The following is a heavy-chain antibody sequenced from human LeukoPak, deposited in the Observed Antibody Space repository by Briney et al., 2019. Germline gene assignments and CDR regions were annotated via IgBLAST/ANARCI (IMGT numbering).Heavy chain of an antibody. CDR2: INSDMSST. V-gene: IGHV3-74*01. CDR1: GFTFSSYW. J-gene: IGHJ4*02. Sequence: GGSLRLSCAASGFTFSSYWMHWVRQAPGKGLVWVSRINSDMSSTTYADSVKGRFTISRDNAKNTLYLQMNSLRAEDTAVYYCARGRQPDQGITAYWGQGILVTVSS. D-gene: IGHD1-20*01. CDR3: ARGRQPDQGITAY.